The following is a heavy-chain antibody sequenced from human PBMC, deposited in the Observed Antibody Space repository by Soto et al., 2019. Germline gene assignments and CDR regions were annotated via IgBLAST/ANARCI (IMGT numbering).Heavy chain of an antibody. CDR1: GGSFSGYN. Sequence: QVQLQQWGAGLLKPSETLSLTCAVYGGSFSGYNWSWIRQPPGEGLEWIGEINHSGSTNYNPSLKSRVTISVDTSKNQFSLKLSSVTAADTAVYYCARGFSDYSNYRSYFDYWGQGTLVTVSS. CDR3: ARGFSDYSNYRSYFDY. CDR2: INHSGST. J-gene: IGHJ4*02. V-gene: IGHV4-34*01. D-gene: IGHD4-4*01.